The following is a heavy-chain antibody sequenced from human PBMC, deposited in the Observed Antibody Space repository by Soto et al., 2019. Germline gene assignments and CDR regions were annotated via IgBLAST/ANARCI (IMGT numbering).Heavy chain of an antibody. Sequence: GGSLRLSCAASGFTFSGSAMHWVRQASGKGLEWVGRIRSKANSYATAYAASVKGRFTISRDDSKNTAYLQMNSLKTEDTAVYYCTRESPGRIVGATIRVDGMDVWGQGTTVTVSS. CDR2: IRSKANSYAT. CDR3: TRESPGRIVGATIRVDGMDV. J-gene: IGHJ6*02. V-gene: IGHV3-73*01. CDR1: GFTFSGSA. D-gene: IGHD1-26*01.